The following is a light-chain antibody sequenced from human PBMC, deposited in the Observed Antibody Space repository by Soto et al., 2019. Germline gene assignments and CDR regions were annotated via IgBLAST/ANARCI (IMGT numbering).Light chain of an antibody. V-gene: IGLV3-21*02. J-gene: IGLJ1*01. Sequence: SYELTQPPSVSVAPGQTARVTSGGKNIGSKSVHWYQQKPGQAPVLVVYDDSDRPSGIPERFSGSNSGNTATLTISRVEAGDEADYHCQVWDRSSDHYVFGTGTKVTVL. CDR2: DDS. CDR3: QVWDRSSDHYV. CDR1: NIGSKS.